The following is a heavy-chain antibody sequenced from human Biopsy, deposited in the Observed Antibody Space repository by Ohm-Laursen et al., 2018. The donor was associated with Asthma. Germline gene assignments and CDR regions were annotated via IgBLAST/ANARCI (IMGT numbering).Heavy chain of an antibody. CDR2: ITGSGGTT. CDR3: AKDFRGIAVAGDRGFDY. CDR1: GFTFSSSA. Sequence: LRLSCAATGFTFSSSAMSWVRQAPGKGLERVSAITGSGGTTYYADSVRGRFTISRDNSKSTLFLQMGSLSAEDTAVYYCAKDFRGIAVAGDRGFDYWGQGTLVTVSS. D-gene: IGHD6-19*01. V-gene: IGHV3-23*01. J-gene: IGHJ4*02.